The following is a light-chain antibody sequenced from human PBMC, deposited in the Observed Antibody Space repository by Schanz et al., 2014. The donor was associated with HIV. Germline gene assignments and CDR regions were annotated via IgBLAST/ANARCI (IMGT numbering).Light chain of an antibody. V-gene: IGKV3-11*01. CDR3: QQRSNWPWT. CDR2: DAS. CDR1: QRVSSSY. J-gene: IGKJ1*01. Sequence: EIVLTQSPGILSLSPGENATVSCRASQRVSSSYFAWHQQQPGQAPRLLIYDASNRATGIPARFSGSGSGTDFTLTISSLEPEDFAVYYCQQRSNWPWTFGQGTKVEIK.